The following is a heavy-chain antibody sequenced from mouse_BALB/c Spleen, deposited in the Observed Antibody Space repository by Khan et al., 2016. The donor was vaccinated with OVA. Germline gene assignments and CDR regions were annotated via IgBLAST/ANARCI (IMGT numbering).Heavy chain of an antibody. CDR3: ARQPYYHYNIMDY. CDR1: GFSLTNYG. D-gene: IGHD2-10*01. CDR2: LWSDGST. V-gene: IGHV2-6-1*01. J-gene: IGHJ4*01. Sequence: MQLEESGPGLVAPSQSLSITCTISGFSLTNYGIHWVRQPPGKGLEWLVVLWSDGSTTYNSALKSRLTISKDNSKSQVFLKMNSLQTDDTAMYFCARQPYYHYNIMDYWGQGTSVTVSS.